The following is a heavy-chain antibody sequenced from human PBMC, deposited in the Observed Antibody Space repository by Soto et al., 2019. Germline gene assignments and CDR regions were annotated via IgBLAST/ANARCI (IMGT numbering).Heavy chain of an antibody. CDR2: INPNSGGT. CDR1: GYTFTGYY. J-gene: IGHJ4*02. D-gene: IGHD2-2*01. V-gene: IGHV1-2*04. Sequence: ASVKVSCKASGYTFTGYYMHWVQQAPGQGLEWMGWINPNSGGTNYAQKFQGWVTMTRDTSISTAYMELSRLRSDDTAVYYCAGTHDGCRSTSCYYYFDYWGQGTLVTVSS. CDR3: AGTHDGCRSTSCYYYFDY.